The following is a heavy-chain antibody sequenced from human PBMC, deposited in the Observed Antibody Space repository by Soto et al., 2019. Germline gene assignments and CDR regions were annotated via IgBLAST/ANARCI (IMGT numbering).Heavy chain of an antibody. J-gene: IGHJ6*03. V-gene: IGHV3-48*01. CDR3: ASLPRITMVRGVMAYYYYMDV. Sequence: EVQLVESGGGLVQPGGSLRLSCAASGFTFSSYSMNWVRQAPGKGLEWVSYISSSSSTIYYADSVKGRFTISRDNAKNSLCLQMNSLRAEDTAVYYCASLPRITMVRGVMAYYYYMDVWGKGTTVTVSS. D-gene: IGHD3-10*01. CDR2: ISSSSSTI. CDR1: GFTFSSYS.